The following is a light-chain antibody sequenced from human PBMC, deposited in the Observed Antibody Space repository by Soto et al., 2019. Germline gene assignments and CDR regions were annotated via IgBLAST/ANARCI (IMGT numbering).Light chain of an antibody. CDR3: QQYYSTPLT. J-gene: IGKJ4*01. CDR1: QSVLYSSNNKNY. V-gene: IGKV4-1*01. Sequence: TINCKSSQSVLYSSNNKNYLAWYQQKPGQPPKLLIYWASTRESGVPDRFSGSGSGTDFTLTISILQAEDVAVYYCQQYYSTPLTFGGGTKVDNK. CDR2: WAS.